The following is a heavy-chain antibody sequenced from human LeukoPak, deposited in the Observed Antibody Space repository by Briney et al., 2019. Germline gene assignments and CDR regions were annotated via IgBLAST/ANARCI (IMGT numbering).Heavy chain of an antibody. J-gene: IGHJ3*02. CDR2: IYHSGST. V-gene: IGHV4-30-2*01. Sequence: PSQTLSLTCTVSGGSISSGGYYWSWIRQPPGKGLEWIGYIYHSGSTYCNPSLKSRVTISVDRSKNQFSLKLSSVTAADTAVYYCARVQGKFLELGGDAFDIWGQGTMVTVSS. CDR3: ARVQGKFLELGGDAFDI. CDR1: GGSISSGGYY. D-gene: IGHD7-27*01.